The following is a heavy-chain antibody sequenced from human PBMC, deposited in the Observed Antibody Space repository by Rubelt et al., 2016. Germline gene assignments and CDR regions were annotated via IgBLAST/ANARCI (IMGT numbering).Heavy chain of an antibody. CDR2: INPSGGRT. CDR1: GYTFTSYY. CDR3: ARVGRYGFDP. Sequence: QVQLVQSGAEVKKPGASVKVSCKASGYTFTSYYMHWVRQAPGQGLEWMGIINPSGGRTRYAKKFQGRGTMTRDTSTRTVYMELSSRRSEDTAVYYCARVGRYGFDPWGQGTLVTVSS. D-gene: IGHD1-1*01. J-gene: IGHJ5*02. V-gene: IGHV1-46*01.